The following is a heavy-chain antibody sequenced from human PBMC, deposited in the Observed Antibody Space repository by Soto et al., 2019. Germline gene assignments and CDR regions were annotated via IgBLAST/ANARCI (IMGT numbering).Heavy chain of an antibody. CDR2: IYYSGST. CDR3: ARQPQSGYWIHLRSFWLDP. Sequence: SETLSLTCTVSGGSISSSSYYWGWIRQPPGNRLEWIGSIYYSGSTYYNPSLKSRVTISVDTSKNQFSLKLSSVTAADTAVYYCARQPQSGYWIHLRSFWLDPWGQGTVVTVSS. CDR1: GGSISSSSYY. J-gene: IGHJ5*02. V-gene: IGHV4-39*01. D-gene: IGHD2-8*02.